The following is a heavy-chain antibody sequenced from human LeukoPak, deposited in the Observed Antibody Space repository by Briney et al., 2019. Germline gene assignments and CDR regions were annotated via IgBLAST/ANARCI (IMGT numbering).Heavy chain of an antibody. D-gene: IGHD4-17*01. CDR2: IYYSGST. V-gene: IGHV4-59*12. Sequence: PSETLSLTCSVSGGSISSYYWSWIRQPPGKGLEWIGYIYYSGSTNYNPSLKSRVTMSVDTSKNQFSLKLSSVTAADTAVYYCARDPTAGYGDAGYFDYWGQGTLVTVSS. J-gene: IGHJ4*02. CDR1: GGSISSYY. CDR3: ARDPTAGYGDAGYFDY.